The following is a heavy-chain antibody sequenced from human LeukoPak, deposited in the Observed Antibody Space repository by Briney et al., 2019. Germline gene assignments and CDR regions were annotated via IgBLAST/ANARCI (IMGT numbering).Heavy chain of an antibody. CDR3: TTDLVVVVSGNY. CDR2: IKSKTDGGKT. V-gene: IGHV3-15*01. D-gene: IGHD3-22*01. Sequence: GGSLRLSCAASGFTFSNAWMSWVRQAPGKGLEWVGRIKSKTDGGKTDYAAPVKGRFTISRDDSKNTLYLQMNSLKTEDTAVYYCTTDLVVVVSGNYWGQGTLVTVSS. CDR1: GFTFSNAW. J-gene: IGHJ4*02.